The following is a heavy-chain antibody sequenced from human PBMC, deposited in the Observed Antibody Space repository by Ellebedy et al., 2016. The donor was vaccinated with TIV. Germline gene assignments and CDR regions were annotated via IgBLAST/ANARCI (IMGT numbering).Heavy chain of an antibody. Sequence: PGGSLRLSCAASGFTFSSYAMSWVRQAPGKGLGWVSTISGSADSIYYADSVKGRFTIARDSSGNTLYLQMNSLRAEDTAIYYCAKDPITPASFIYFDYWGQGTLVTVSS. CDR1: GFTFSSYA. V-gene: IGHV3-23*01. CDR3: AKDPITPASFIYFDY. CDR2: ISGSADSI. D-gene: IGHD1-20*01. J-gene: IGHJ4*02.